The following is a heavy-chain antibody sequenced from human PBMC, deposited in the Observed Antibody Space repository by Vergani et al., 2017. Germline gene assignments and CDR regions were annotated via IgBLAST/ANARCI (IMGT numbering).Heavy chain of an antibody. CDR2: IIPIFGTA. Sequence: QVQLVQSGAEVKKPGSSVKVSCKASGGTFSSYAISWVRQAPGQGLEWMGGIIPIFGTANYAQKFQGRVTITADESTSTAYMELSSLRSEETAVYYCARVYCSGGSGYPPLYYYYYYMDVWGKGTTVTVSS. D-gene: IGHD2-15*01. CDR1: GGTFSSYA. J-gene: IGHJ6*03. V-gene: IGHV1-69*01. CDR3: ARVYCSGGSGYPPLYYYYYYMDV.